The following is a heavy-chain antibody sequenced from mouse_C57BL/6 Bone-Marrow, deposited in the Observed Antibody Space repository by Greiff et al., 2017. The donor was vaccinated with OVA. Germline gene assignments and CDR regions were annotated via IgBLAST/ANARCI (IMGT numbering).Heavy chain of an antibody. J-gene: IGHJ1*03. CDR1: GYTFTSYW. CDR3: AKLEYGNNYWYFDV. Sequence: QVQLQQSGAELVKPGASVKLSCKASGYTFTSYWMHWVKQRPGRGLEWIGRIDPNSGGTKYNEKFKSKATLTVDKPSSTAYMQLSSLTSEDSADYYCAKLEYGNNYWYFDVWGTGTTVTVSS. CDR2: IDPNSGGT. D-gene: IGHD2-10*02. V-gene: IGHV1-72*01.